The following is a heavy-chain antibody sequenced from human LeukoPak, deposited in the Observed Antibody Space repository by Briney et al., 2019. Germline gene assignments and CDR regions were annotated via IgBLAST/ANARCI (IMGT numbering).Heavy chain of an antibody. V-gene: IGHV3-23*01. CDR2: ISGSGGNK. Sequence: GGSLRLSCAASGFTFSSYAMSWVRQAPGKGLEWVSAISGSGGNKNYPDSVKGRFTISRDNAKNSLYLQMNSLRAEDTAVYYCARRRDSGSLQHFDYWGQGTLVTVSS. CDR1: GFTFSSYA. CDR3: ARRRDSGSLQHFDY. D-gene: IGHD1-26*01. J-gene: IGHJ4*02.